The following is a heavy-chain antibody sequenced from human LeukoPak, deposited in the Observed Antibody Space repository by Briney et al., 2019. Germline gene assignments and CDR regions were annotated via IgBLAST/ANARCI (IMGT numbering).Heavy chain of an antibody. D-gene: IGHD4-11*01. CDR2: ITGSGDST. CDR1: GFTFSSYA. Sequence: PGGSLRLSCAASGFTFSSYAMRWVRQAPGKGLEWVSGITGSGDSTYYADSVKGRFPISRDNSKNTLYLQMNSLRAEDTAVYYCADSNYWYPVDYWGQGTLVTVSS. CDR3: ADSNYWYPVDY. V-gene: IGHV3-23*01. J-gene: IGHJ4*02.